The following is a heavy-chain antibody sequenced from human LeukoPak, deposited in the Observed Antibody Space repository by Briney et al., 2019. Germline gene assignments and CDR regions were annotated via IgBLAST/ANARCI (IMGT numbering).Heavy chain of an antibody. Sequence: GRSLRLSCAASGFTFSSYAMHWVRQAPGKGLEWVVVISYDGNNKYYADSVKGRFTISRDKSENTLYLQMNSLRPEDTAVYYCVRETRFYDSSGYYPDYWGQGTLVTVSS. D-gene: IGHD3-22*01. V-gene: IGHV3-30-3*01. CDR2: ISYDGNNK. J-gene: IGHJ4*02. CDR3: VRETRFYDSSGYYPDY. CDR1: GFTFSSYA.